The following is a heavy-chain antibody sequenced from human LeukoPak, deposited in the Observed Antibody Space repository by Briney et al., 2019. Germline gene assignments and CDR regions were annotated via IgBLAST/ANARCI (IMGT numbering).Heavy chain of an antibody. CDR3: ARDRGPEGYSGSLDYYYMDV. J-gene: IGHJ6*03. Sequence: SETLSLTCTVSGGSISSYYWSWIRQPAGKGLEWIGRIYTSGSTNYNPSLKSRVTMSVDTSKNQFSLKLSSVTAADTAVYYCARDRGPEGYSGSLDYYYMDVWGKGTTVTVSS. CDR1: GGSISSYY. D-gene: IGHD1-26*01. CDR2: IYTSGST. V-gene: IGHV4-4*07.